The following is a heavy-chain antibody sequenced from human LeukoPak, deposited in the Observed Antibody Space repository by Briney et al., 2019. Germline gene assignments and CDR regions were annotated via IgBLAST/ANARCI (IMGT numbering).Heavy chain of an antibody. CDR1: GGSISSYY. CDR2: IYYSGST. D-gene: IGHD3-10*01. V-gene: IGHV4-59*08. CDR3: ARRVYGSGSYYD. Sequence: PSETLSLTCTVSGGSISSYYWSWIRQPPGKGLEWIGYIYYSGSTNYNPSLKSRVTISVDTSKNQFSLKLSSVTAADTAVYYCARRVYGSGSYYDWGQGTLVTVSS. J-gene: IGHJ4*02.